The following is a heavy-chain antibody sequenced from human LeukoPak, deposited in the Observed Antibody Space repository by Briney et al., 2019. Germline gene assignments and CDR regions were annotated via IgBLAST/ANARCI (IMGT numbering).Heavy chain of an antibody. CDR2: IDHAGFT. J-gene: IGHJ6*04. Sequence: SETLSLTCSVSGGSFGGGFRSWIRQSPGKGLEWIGEIDHAGFTKYNPSLKSRVTISLDTSKNQFSLKLTSVTAADTAVYYCASGMVNNYYFKDVWGNGTTVIVSS. V-gene: IGHV4-34*01. D-gene: IGHD5-18*01. CDR1: GGSFGGGF. CDR3: ASGMVNNYYFKDV.